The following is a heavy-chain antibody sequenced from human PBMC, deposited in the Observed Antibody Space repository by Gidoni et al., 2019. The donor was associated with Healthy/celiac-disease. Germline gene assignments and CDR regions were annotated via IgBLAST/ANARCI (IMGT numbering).Heavy chain of an antibody. Sequence: QVQLVQSGAEVKKPGSSVKVSCKASGGPFSSHAISWLRQAPGQGLEWMGGIIPIFGTANYAQKFQGRVTITADESTSTAYMELSSLRSEDTAVYYCARTTIRYSGPEGDLNYFDYWGQGTLVTVSS. CDR2: IIPIFGTA. CDR1: GGPFSSHA. V-gene: IGHV1-69*01. D-gene: IGHD5-12*01. CDR3: ARTTIRYSGPEGDLNYFDY. J-gene: IGHJ4*02.